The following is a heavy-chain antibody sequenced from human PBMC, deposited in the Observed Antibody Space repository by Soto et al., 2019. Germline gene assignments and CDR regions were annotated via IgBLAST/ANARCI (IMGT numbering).Heavy chain of an antibody. CDR1: GFTFSAYG. Sequence: QVQLVESGGGVVQPGRSLRLSCAASGFTFSAYGMHWVRQAPGEGLEWLAVIWYDGGSEYYADSVEGRFTVSRDNAKNTVYLHMDTLRGDDTAVYYCARAHGPSLGSCLDLWGQGTLVTVSA. CDR3: ARAHGPSLGSCLDL. CDR2: IWYDGGSE. V-gene: IGHV3-33*01. D-gene: IGHD2-2*01. J-gene: IGHJ5*02.